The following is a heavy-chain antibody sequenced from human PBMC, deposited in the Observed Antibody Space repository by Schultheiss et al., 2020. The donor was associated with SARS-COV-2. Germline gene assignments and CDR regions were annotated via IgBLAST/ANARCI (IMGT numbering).Heavy chain of an antibody. D-gene: IGHD3-3*01. Sequence: SETLSLTCTVSGGSISSGDYYWSWIRQPPGKGLEWIGYIYYSGSTYYNPSLKSRVTISVDTSKNQFSLKLSSVTAADTAVYYCARGLGFLGWLLSGWFDPWGQGTLVTVSS. J-gene: IGHJ5*02. V-gene: IGHV4-30-4*01. CDR3: ARGLGFLGWLLSGWFDP. CDR2: IYYSGST. CDR1: GGSISSGDYY.